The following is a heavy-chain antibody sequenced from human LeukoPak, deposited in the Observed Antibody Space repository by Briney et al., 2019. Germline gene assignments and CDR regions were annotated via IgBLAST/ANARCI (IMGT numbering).Heavy chain of an antibody. CDR2: IFSSGTT. CDR3: ARHAYYYDRSGSYEAFDI. D-gene: IGHD3-22*01. Sequence: SETLSLTCTVSGGSVSSAIYYWSWLRQPPGKGLEWIGYIFSSGTTNYNPSLKSRVTMSVDTSKNQFSLKLSSVTAADTAVYYCARHAYYYDRSGSYEAFDIWGQGTMVTVSS. CDR1: GGSVSSAIYY. V-gene: IGHV4-61*01. J-gene: IGHJ3*02.